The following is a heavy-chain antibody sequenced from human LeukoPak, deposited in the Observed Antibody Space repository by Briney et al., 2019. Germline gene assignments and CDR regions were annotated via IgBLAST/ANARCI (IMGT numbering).Heavy chain of an antibody. J-gene: IGHJ6*03. D-gene: IGHD3-3*01. CDR2: IYSGGST. V-gene: IGHV3-66*02. Sequence: GGSLRLSCAASGFTVSSNYMSWVRQAPGKGLEWVSVIYSGGSTYYADSVKGRFTISRDNSKNTLYLQMNSLRAEDTAVYYCASLLRFLDMYYYYYMDVWGEETTVTVSS. CDR1: GFTVSSNY. CDR3: ASLLRFLDMYYYYYMDV.